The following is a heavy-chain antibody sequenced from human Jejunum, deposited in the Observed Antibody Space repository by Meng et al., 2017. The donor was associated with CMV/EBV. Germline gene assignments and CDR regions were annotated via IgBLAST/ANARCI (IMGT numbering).Heavy chain of an antibody. V-gene: IGHV3-73*01. Sequence: SGFGFSDLVIRWVRPASGEGLEWVGRIASQTDNFATAYAASVKGRFTISRNDSKNTAYLQMNSLKTEDTAMYYCATQESTFAVIPFDDWGQGTLVTVSS. CDR1: GFGFSDLV. D-gene: IGHD3-3*01. J-gene: IGHJ4*02. CDR2: IASQTDNFAT. CDR3: ATQESTFAVIPFDD.